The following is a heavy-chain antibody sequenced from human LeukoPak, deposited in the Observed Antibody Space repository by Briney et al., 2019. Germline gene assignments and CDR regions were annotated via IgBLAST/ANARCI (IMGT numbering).Heavy chain of an antibody. CDR1: GGSISSYY. J-gene: IGHJ5*02. CDR3: ARQAVPAAKKNWFDP. CDR2: IYYSGST. Sequence: PSETLSLTCTVSGGSISSYYWSWIRQPPGKGLEWIGYIYYSGSTNYNPSLESRVTISVDTSKNQFSLKLSSVTAADTAVYYCARQAVPAAKKNWFDPWGQGTLVTVSS. D-gene: IGHD2-2*01. V-gene: IGHV4-59*01.